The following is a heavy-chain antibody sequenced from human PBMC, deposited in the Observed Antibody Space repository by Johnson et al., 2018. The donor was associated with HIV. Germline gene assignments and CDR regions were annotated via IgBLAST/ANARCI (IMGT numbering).Heavy chain of an antibody. CDR2: INGDGSNT. CDR1: GFTFSSYW. Sequence: VQLVEFGGGLIQPGGSLRLSCAASGFTFSSYWMHWVRQAPGKGLVWVSRINGDGSNTKYADSVKGRFTISRDNAKNTLYLQMNSLRAEDTAVYYCAREGTYYYDNSGYNDAFDVWGQGTMVTVSS. V-gene: IGHV3-74*03. CDR3: AREGTYYYDNSGYNDAFDV. J-gene: IGHJ3*01. D-gene: IGHD3-22*01.